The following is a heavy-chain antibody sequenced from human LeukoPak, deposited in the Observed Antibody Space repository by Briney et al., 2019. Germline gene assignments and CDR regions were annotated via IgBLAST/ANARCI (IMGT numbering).Heavy chain of an antibody. D-gene: IGHD5-18*01. V-gene: IGHV3-15*01. CDR2: IISKTDGSTA. Sequence: MPGGSLRLSCAASGFTFSNAWMSWVRQAPGKGLEWGGRIISKTDGSTADYAAPVKDRFTISRDDYKITVYLQMDSLGAEDSAVYYCAKNAGYSYGLYYFDYWGQGTLVTVSS. CDR1: GFTFSNAW. CDR3: AKNAGYSYGLYYFDY. J-gene: IGHJ4*02.